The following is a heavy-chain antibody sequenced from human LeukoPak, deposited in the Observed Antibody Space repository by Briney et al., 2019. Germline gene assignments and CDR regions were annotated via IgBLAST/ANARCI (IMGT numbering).Heavy chain of an antibody. CDR1: GGSISSSSYY. CDR2: IYYSGST. V-gene: IGHV4-39*07. J-gene: IGHJ4*02. D-gene: IGHD3-10*01. CDR3: ARGARYYYGSGTYYNGLSDY. Sequence: SETLSLTCTVSGGSISSSSYYWGWIRQPPGKGLEWIGSIYYSGSTYYNPSLKSRVTISVDTSKNQFSLKLRSVTAADTAVYYCARGARYYYGSGTYYNGLSDYWGQGTLVIVSS.